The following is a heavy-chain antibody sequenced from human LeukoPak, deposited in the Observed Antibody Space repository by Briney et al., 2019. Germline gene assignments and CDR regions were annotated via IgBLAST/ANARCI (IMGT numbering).Heavy chain of an antibody. J-gene: IGHJ4*02. V-gene: IGHV3-23*01. CDR1: GFTFSSYS. CDR3: AKDVQHPGIV. Sequence: GGSLRLSCAASGFTFSSYSMNWVRQAPGKGLEWVSVISGDSSGTYYADSVKGRFTISRDNLRSTVFLQMNSLRVDDTAIYYCAKDVQHPGIVWGQGTLVTVSS. CDR2: ISGDSSGT. D-gene: IGHD2-15*01.